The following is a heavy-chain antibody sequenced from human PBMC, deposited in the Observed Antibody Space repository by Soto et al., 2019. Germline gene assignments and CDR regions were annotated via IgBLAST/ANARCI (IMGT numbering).Heavy chain of an antibody. V-gene: IGHV3-23*01. CDR3: ARAQLKDGDYLCAD. CDR2: ISGGGDFI. J-gene: IGHJ4*02. Sequence: EVQLLESGGGLVQPGGSLRLSCAASGFTFNNYAMNWVRQAPGKGPEWVSVISGGGDFIYYADSVKGRFTISRDNSENTLYLQMSSLTTADTAVYYCARAQLKDGDYLCADWGQGTLVTVSS. CDR1: GFTFNNYA. D-gene: IGHD4-17*01.